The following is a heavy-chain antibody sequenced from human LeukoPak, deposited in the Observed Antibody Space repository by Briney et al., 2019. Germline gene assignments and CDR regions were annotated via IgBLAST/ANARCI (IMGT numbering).Heavy chain of an antibody. CDR3: ARRGITMVRGDLNWFDP. Sequence: SETLSLTCTVSGGSISTYYWNWIRQPPGKGLEWIGSIYYSGSTYYNPSLKSRVTISVDTSKNQFSLKLSSVTAADTAVYYCARRGITMVRGDLNWFDPWGQGTLVTVSS. CDR2: IYYSGST. CDR1: GGSISTYY. D-gene: IGHD3-10*01. J-gene: IGHJ5*02. V-gene: IGHV4-39*07.